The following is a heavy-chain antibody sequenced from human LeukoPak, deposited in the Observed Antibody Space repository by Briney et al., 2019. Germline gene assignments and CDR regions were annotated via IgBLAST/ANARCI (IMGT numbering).Heavy chain of an antibody. V-gene: IGHV3-30*18. CDR1: GFTFSTYA. CDR3: AKFWSYSSSPVDPTGFDY. Sequence: GGSLRLSCAASGFTFSTYAMHWVRQAPGKGLEWVAVISYDGSNKYYADSVKGRFTISRDNSKNTLYLQMNSLRAEDTAVYYCAKFWSYSSSPVDPTGFDYWGQGTLVTVSS. CDR2: ISYDGSNK. D-gene: IGHD6-6*01. J-gene: IGHJ4*02.